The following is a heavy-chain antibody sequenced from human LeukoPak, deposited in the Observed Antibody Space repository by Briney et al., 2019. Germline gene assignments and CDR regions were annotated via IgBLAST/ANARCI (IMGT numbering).Heavy chain of an antibody. V-gene: IGHV1-8*03. CDR2: MNPNSGNT. D-gene: IGHD2-15*01. CDR1: GYTFTSYD. J-gene: IGHJ6*03. Sequence: GASVKVSCKASGYTFTSYDINWVRQATGQGLEWMGWMNPNSGNTGYAQKFQGRVTITRNTSISTAYMELSSLRSEDTAVYYCARAYCSGGSCYPSYYYYYYMDVWGKGTTVTISS. CDR3: ARAYCSGGSCYPSYYYYYYMDV.